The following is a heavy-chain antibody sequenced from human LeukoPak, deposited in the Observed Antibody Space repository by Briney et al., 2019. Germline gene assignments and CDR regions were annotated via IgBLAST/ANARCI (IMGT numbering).Heavy chain of an antibody. V-gene: IGHV4-59*01. J-gene: IGHJ3*02. Sequence: SETLSLTRTVSGGSISNYYWRWIRQPPGKGLEWIGHIYNSANTHYNPSLQSRVTISVDTSKNQFSLRLSSVTAADTAVYYCARAGTTYYYDDHVFDIWGQGTTITVSS. D-gene: IGHD3-22*01. CDR2: IYNSANT. CDR3: ARAGTTYYYDDHVFDI. CDR1: GGSISNYY.